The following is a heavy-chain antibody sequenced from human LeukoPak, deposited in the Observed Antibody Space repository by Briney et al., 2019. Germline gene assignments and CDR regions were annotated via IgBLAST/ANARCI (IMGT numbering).Heavy chain of an antibody. CDR1: GGSISSTSYY. J-gene: IGHJ5*02. CDR3: AGHRAYCSGSKCYSVWFDP. V-gene: IGHV4-39*01. Sequence: PSETLSLTCTVSGGSISSTSYYWGWIRQPPGKGLEWIGSMYYSGGSTDYNPSLKSRVTISADTSKNQFSLKLRSVTAADTAVYYCAGHRAYCSGSKCYSVWFDPWGQGTLVTVSS. CDR2: MYYSGGST. D-gene: IGHD2-15*01.